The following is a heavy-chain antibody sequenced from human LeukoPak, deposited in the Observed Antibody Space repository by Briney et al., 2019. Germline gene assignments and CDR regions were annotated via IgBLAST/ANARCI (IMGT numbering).Heavy chain of an antibody. V-gene: IGHV3-66*01. D-gene: IGHD3-22*01. CDR3: AREAPPQVGGYPYYFDF. CDR1: EFTVRSNY. J-gene: IGHJ4*01. Sequence: GGSLRLSCAASEFTVRSNYRSLVRQAPGKGLESDSVIYSGGSTYYADSVMGGFTISRDNSKNTLYLPMNNLRAEDAAVYYCAREAPPQVGGYPYYFDFSDQVTLVTVSS. CDR2: IYSGGST.